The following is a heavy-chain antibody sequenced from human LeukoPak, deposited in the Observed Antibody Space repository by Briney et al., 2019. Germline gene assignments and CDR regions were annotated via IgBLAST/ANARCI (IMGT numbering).Heavy chain of an antibody. Sequence: GGSLRLSCAASGFTFSSYSMNWVRQAPGKGLEWVSYISSSGSTIYYADSVKGRFTISRDNAKNSLYLQMNSLRAEDTAVYYCARDILTGYRDYWGQGTLVTVSS. CDR3: ARDILTGYRDY. CDR2: ISSSGSTI. V-gene: IGHV3-48*04. CDR1: GFTFSSYS. D-gene: IGHD3-9*01. J-gene: IGHJ4*02.